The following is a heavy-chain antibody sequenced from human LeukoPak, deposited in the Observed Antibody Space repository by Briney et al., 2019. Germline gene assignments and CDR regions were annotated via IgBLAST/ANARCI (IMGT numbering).Heavy chain of an antibody. J-gene: IGHJ3*02. CDR2: IIAYIGNT. CDR1: GYTFTSYG. CDR3: ARDRGRESAAARKQNAFDI. Sequence: ASVKVSCKASGYTFTSYGISWVRQAPGQGVEWMGWIIAYIGNTNYAQKLQGRVTTTTDTSTSTAYIELRRLRSDGTRVYYCARDRGRESAAARKQNAFDIWGQGTMVTVSS. V-gene: IGHV1-18*01. D-gene: IGHD6-13*01.